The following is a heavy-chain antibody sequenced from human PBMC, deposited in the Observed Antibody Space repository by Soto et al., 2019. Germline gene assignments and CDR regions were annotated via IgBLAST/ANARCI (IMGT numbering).Heavy chain of an antibody. V-gene: IGHV1-18*01. CDR2: ISAYNGNT. Sequence: ASVKVSCKASGYTFTSYGTSWARQAPGQGLEWMGWISAYNGNTNYAQKLQGRVTMTTDTSTSTAYMELRSLRSDDTAVYYCAREISGYHFDYWGQGTLVTVSS. CDR1: GYTFTSYG. J-gene: IGHJ4*02. D-gene: IGHD3-22*01. CDR3: AREISGYHFDY.